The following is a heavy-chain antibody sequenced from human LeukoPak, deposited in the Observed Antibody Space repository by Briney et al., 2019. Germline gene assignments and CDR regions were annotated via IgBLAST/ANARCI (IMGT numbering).Heavy chain of an antibody. CDR1: GFTFDTYG. V-gene: IGHV3-30*18. D-gene: IGHD1-1*01. CDR2: IAYDGSNR. J-gene: IGHJ6*02. Sequence: GRSLRLSCAASGFTFDTYGMLWVRQAPGKGLEWVAVIAYDGSNRYYADSVKGRFTISRDNSKNTLYLQMNSLRGEDTAVYFCAKEKAIGTINYGLDVWGQGTTVTVSS. CDR3: AKEKAIGTINYGLDV.